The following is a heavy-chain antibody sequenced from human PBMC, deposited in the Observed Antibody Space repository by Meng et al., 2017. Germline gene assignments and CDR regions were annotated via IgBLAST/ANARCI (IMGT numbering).Heavy chain of an antibody. J-gene: IGHJ4*02. D-gene: IGHD6-6*01. CDR2: INHSGST. CDR3: ARRGIAARPFYY. CDR1: GGFFSGYY. V-gene: IGHV4-34*01. Sequence: VQLQQWWAGLLKAAETLSLTCAVYGGFFSGYYRSWIRQPPGKGLEWIGEINHSGSTNYNPSLKSRVTISVDTSKNQFSLKLSSVTAADTAVYYCARRGIAARPFYYWGQGTLVTVSS.